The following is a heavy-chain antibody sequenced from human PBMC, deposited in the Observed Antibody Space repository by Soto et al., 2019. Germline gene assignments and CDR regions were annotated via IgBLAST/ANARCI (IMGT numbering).Heavy chain of an antibody. CDR2: INAGNGNT. V-gene: IGHV1-3*01. Sequence: ASVKVSCKASGYTLTCYAMHWVRQAPGQRLEWMGWINAGNGNTKYSQKFQGRVTITRDTSASTAYMELSSLRSEDTAVYYCARASYDFWSGYPQGYFDYWGQGTLVTVSS. J-gene: IGHJ4*02. CDR1: GYTLTCYA. D-gene: IGHD3-3*01. CDR3: ARASYDFWSGYPQGYFDY.